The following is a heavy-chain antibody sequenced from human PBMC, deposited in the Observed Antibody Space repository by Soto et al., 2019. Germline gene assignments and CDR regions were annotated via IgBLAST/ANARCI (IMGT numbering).Heavy chain of an antibody. CDR2: IQSGGPT. J-gene: IGHJ4*02. D-gene: IGHD3-9*01. V-gene: IGHV3-66*01. Sequence: GGSLRLSCAASGFTVSSKYMSWVRQAPGKGLEWVSLIQSGGPTYYADSVKGRFTISRDTSENTVHLQMNSLRAEDTAVYYCARDRVTGYLYYFDYWGQGTLVTVSS. CDR1: GFTVSSKY. CDR3: ARDRVTGYLYYFDY.